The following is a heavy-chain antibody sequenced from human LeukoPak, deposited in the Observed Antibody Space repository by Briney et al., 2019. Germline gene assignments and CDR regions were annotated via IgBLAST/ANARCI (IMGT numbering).Heavy chain of an antibody. CDR3: AKLGATYSSGWFFDY. CDR2: ISYDGSNK. D-gene: IGHD6-19*01. V-gene: IGHV3-30*18. Sequence: GGSLRLFCAASGFTFSSYGMHWVRQATGKGLEWVAVISYDGSNKYYADSVKGRFTISRDNSKNTLYLQMNSLRAEDTAVYYCAKLGATYSSGWFFDYWGQGTLVTVSS. CDR1: GFTFSSYG. J-gene: IGHJ4*02.